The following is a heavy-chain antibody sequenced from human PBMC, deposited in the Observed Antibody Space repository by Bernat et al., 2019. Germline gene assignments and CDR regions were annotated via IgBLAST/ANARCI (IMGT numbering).Heavy chain of an antibody. CDR2: INHSGST. CDR3: AREQTALFHDFWSGYEGRYYYYYYMDV. V-gene: IGHV4-34*01. CDR1: GGSFSNYS. D-gene: IGHD3-3*01. Sequence: QVQLQQWGAGLLKPSETLSLTCGVYGGSFSNYSWSWIRQPPGKGLEWIGEINHSGSTDYNQSLATRVTIPIDSSRNQFFLKLSSVTAADTAVYYCAREQTALFHDFWSGYEGRYYYYYYMDVWGEGTSVTVSS. J-gene: IGHJ6*03.